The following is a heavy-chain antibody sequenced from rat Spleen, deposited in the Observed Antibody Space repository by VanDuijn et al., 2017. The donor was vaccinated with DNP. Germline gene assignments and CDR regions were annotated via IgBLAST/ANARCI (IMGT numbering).Heavy chain of an antibody. Sequence: EVHLVESGGGLVQPGRSLKLSCAASGFTFSDYYMAWVRQAPTKGLEWVAYLTYDGGSTYYRDSVKGRFTISRDNAKSTLYLQMNSLRSEDMATYYCIRWNSGHFDYWGQGVMVTVPS. V-gene: IGHV5-22*01. CDR3: IRWNSGHFDY. J-gene: IGHJ2*01. CDR2: LTYDGGST. CDR1: GFTFSDYY. D-gene: IGHD4-3*01.